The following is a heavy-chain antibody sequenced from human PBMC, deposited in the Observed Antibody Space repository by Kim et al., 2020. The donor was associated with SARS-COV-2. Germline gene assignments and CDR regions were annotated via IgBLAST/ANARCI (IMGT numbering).Heavy chain of an antibody. D-gene: IGHD3-22*01. Sequence: LKSRVTISVDTSKNQFSRKLSSVTAADTAVYYCARHYYDSSGYYSRAFDIWGQGTMVTVSS. CDR3: ARHYYDSSGYYSRAFDI. V-gene: IGHV4-39*01. J-gene: IGHJ3*02.